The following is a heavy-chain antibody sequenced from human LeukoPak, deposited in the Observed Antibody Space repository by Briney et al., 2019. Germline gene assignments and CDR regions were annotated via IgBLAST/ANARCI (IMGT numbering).Heavy chain of an antibody. V-gene: IGHV4-61*02. J-gene: IGHJ6*03. CDR1: GGSISSGSHY. CDR2: IYTSGRT. Sequence: SETLSLTCTVSGGSISSGSHYWSWIRQPAGKGLEWIGRIYTSGRTNYNPSLKSRVTISIDTSKNQFSLKLSSVTAADTAVYYCARAAYRYGDKKNYYYYYMDVWGKGTTVTISS. CDR3: ARAAYRYGDKKNYYYYYMDV. D-gene: IGHD4-17*01.